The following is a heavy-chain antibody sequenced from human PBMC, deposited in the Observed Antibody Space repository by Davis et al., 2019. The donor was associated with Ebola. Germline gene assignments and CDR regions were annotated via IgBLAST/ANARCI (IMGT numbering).Heavy chain of an antibody. V-gene: IGHV1-24*01. J-gene: IGHJ6*02. D-gene: IGHD3-10*01. CDR3: ARKGGILWFGEDGMDV. CDR1: GYTLTELS. Sequence: ASVKVSCKVSGYTLTELSMHWVRQAPGKGLEWMGGFDPEDGETIYAQKFQGRVTMTEDTSTDTAYMELRSLRSDDTAVYYCARKGGILWFGEDGMDVWGQGTTVTVSS. CDR2: FDPEDGET.